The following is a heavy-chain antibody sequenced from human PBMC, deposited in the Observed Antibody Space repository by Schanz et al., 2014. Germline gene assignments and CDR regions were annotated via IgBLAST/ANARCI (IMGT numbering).Heavy chain of an antibody. V-gene: IGHV3-73*01. Sequence: EVHLVDSGGTLVQPGGSLRLSCVGSGFTFSASAIHWVRQASGKGLEWVGRVRTKDNHYATSYGASVSGRFTISRDDSKNTAYLQMNSLRAEDTALYYCAKDRQNRVNRVGYYYGMDVWGQGTTVTVSS. J-gene: IGHJ6*02. CDR1: GFTFSASA. CDR3: AKDRQNRVNRVGYYYGMDV. CDR2: VRTKDNHYAT. D-gene: IGHD3-16*01.